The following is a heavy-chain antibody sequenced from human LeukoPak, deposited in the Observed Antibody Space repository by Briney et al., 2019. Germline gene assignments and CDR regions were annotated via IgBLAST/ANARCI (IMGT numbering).Heavy chain of an antibody. CDR1: GFTFSSYW. CDR3: ARGGGLDV. J-gene: IGHJ6*02. Sequence: GGSLRLSCAASGFTFSSYWMNWARQAPGKGLEWVASINHNGNVNYYVDSVKGRFTISRDNAKNSLYLQMSNLRAEDTAVYFWARGGGLDVSGQGATVTVSS. CDR2: INHNGNVN. D-gene: IGHD3-16*01. V-gene: IGHV3-7*03.